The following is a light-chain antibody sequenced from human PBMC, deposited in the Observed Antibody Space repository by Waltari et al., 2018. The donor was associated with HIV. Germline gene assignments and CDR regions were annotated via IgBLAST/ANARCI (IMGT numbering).Light chain of an antibody. J-gene: IGLJ1*01. CDR1: ALPKKY. V-gene: IGLV3-10*01. CDR2: EDS. Sequence: SYELTQPPSVSVSPGQTARNTCSGDALPKKYAYWYQQKSGQAPVLVIYEDSKRPSGIPERFSGSSSGTMATLTISGAQVEDEADYYCYSTDTTGNLYVFGTGTKVTVL. CDR3: YSTDTTGNLYV.